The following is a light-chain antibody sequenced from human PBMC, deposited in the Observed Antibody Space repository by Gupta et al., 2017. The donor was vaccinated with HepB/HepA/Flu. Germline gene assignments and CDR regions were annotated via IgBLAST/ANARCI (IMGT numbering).Light chain of an antibody. J-gene: IGLJ1*01. CDR3: SSYAGSNICV. CDR1: SSDVGGYNY. CDR2: EIS. Sequence: QSALTQPPSASGSPGQSVTISCTGTSSDVGGYNYVSWYQRHPGKAPKVIIYEISKRPSGVPDRFSGSRSGNTASLTVSGLQADDEAEYFCSSYAGSNICVFGTGITVTVL. V-gene: IGLV2-8*01.